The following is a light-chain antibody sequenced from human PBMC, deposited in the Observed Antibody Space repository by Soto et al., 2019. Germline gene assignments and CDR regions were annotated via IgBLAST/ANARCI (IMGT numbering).Light chain of an antibody. CDR1: QRITTY. V-gene: IGKV1-39*01. Sequence: IHMTQSPSSLSASVGDRVTITCRASQRITTYLNWYQQKPGEAPKLLISTSATLQRGVPSRFTGSGSGTDFTLTITGLQRADFATYFCQQTYNTPYTFGQGTKLEIK. CDR3: QQTYNTPYT. J-gene: IGKJ2*01. CDR2: TSA.